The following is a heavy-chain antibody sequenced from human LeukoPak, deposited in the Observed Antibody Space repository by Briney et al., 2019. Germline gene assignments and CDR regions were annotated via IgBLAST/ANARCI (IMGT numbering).Heavy chain of an antibody. CDR3: ATGSPFFWSGDAFDI. CDR1: GYTFTTYG. V-gene: IGHV1-18*01. J-gene: IGHJ3*02. Sequence: GASVKVSCKASGYTFTTYGIMWVRQAPGQGLEWMGWITANNDNTNYAQKIQGRVTMTTDTSTSTAHMELRSLRSEDTAVYYCATGSPFFWSGDAFDIWGQGTMVTVSS. D-gene: IGHD3-3*01. CDR2: ITANNDNT.